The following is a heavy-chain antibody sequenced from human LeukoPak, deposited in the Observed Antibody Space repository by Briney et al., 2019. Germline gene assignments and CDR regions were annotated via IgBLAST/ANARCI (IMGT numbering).Heavy chain of an antibody. CDR2: LYASGST. CDR1: GGSISSGSYY. D-gene: IGHD3-16*02. Sequence: PSETLSLTCTVSGGSISSGSYYWNWIRQPAGKGLEWIGRLYASGSTYYSPSLKSRVTISVDTSKNQFSLKLSSVTAADTAVYYCAGVPTYYDYVWGSYRLGYYFDYWGQGTLVTVSS. V-gene: IGHV4-61*02. CDR3: AGVPTYYDYVWGSYRLGYYFDY. J-gene: IGHJ4*02.